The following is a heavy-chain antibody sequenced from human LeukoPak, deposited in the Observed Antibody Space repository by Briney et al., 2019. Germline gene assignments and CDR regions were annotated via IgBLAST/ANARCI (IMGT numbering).Heavy chain of an antibody. J-gene: IGHJ4*02. Sequence: WASVKVSCKASGYSFTGYYMHWVRQAPGQGLEWMGWINPDIGGTNYAQKFQGRVTMTRDKSISTAYMELSRLTSDDTAVYYCASGYKDSSGWGRVDYWGQGTLVTVSS. V-gene: IGHV1-2*02. D-gene: IGHD6-19*01. CDR1: GYSFTGYY. CDR3: ASGYKDSSGWGRVDY. CDR2: INPDIGGT.